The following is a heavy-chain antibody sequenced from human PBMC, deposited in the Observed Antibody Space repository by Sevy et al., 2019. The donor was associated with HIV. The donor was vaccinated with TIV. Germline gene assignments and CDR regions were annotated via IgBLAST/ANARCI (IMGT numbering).Heavy chain of an antibody. CDR3: ARGPKDSSGYYYYYYGMDV. CDR1: GYTFTSYG. J-gene: IGHJ6*02. D-gene: IGHD3-22*01. Sequence: ASVKVSCKASGYTFTSYGISWVRQAPGQGLEWMGWISAYNGNTNYAQKLQGRVTMTTDTSTSTAYMELRSLRSDDTAVYYCARGPKDSSGYYYYYYGMDVWGQRTTVTVSS. CDR2: ISAYNGNT. V-gene: IGHV1-18*01.